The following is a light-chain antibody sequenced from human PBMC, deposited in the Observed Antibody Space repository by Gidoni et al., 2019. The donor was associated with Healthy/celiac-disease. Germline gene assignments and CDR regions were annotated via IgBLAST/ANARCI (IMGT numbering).Light chain of an antibody. CDR2: GAS. J-gene: IGKJ1*01. CDR3: QQYGSSCGT. V-gene: IGKV3-20*01. CDR1: QSVSSSY. Sequence: EIVLTQSPGTLSLSPGERATLSCRASQSVSSSYLAWYQQKPGQAPRLLIYGASSRATGIPDRFSGSGSGTDFTLTISRLEPEDFAVYYCQQYGSSCGTFGQGTKVEIK.